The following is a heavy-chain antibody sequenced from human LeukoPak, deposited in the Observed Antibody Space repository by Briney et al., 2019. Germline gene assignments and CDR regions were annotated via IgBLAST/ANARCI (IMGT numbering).Heavy chain of an antibody. V-gene: IGHV4-39*07. CDR1: GGSISSSNYY. D-gene: IGHD3-16*01. CDR3: ASVWGGSQLHNWFDP. Sequence: PSETLSLTWTVSGGSISSSNYYWGWIRQPPGKGLEWIGSIYYSGSTYYSPSLKSRVTISVDTSKNQFSLKLSSVTAADTAVYYCASVWGGSQLHNWFDPWGQGTLVTVSS. J-gene: IGHJ5*02. CDR2: IYYSGST.